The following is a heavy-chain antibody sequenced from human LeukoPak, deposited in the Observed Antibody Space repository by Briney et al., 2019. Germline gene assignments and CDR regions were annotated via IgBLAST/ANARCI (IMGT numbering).Heavy chain of an antibody. CDR2: TYYRSKFYS. V-gene: IGHV6-1*01. CDR1: GDSVSSNSAA. CDR3: ARDLIDVDAFDI. Sequence: SQTLSLTCAISGDSVSSNSAAWSWIRQSPSRGLEWLGRTYYRSKFYSDYAVSVKSRITINPDTSKNQFSLQLNSVTPEDTAMYYCARDLIDVDAFDIWGQGTMVTVSS. J-gene: IGHJ3*02. D-gene: IGHD2-21*01.